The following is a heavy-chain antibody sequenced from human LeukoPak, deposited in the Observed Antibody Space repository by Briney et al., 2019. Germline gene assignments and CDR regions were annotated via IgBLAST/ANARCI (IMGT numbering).Heavy chain of an antibody. CDR2: ISWNSVSI. CDR3: ATDSLGIFGRT. D-gene: IGHD3-3*01. V-gene: IGHV3-9*01. CDR1: GFTFDDYA. Sequence: GRPLRLSCAASGFTFDDYAMHWVRQAPGKGLEWVSGISWNSVSIGYADSVKGRFTISRDNPKNTLYLQMNSLRAEDTAMYYCATDSLGIFGRTWGQGTLVTVSS. J-gene: IGHJ5*02.